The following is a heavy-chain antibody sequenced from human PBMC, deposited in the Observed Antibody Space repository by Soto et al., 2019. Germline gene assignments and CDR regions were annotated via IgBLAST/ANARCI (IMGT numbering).Heavy chain of an antibody. CDR3: AREFLEWLLSTTTSEYGMDV. CDR1: GYSFTSYW. CDR2: IDPSDSYT. J-gene: IGHJ6*02. V-gene: IGHV5-10-1*01. Sequence: GESLKISCKGSGYSFTSYWISWVRQMPGKGLEWMGRIDPSDSYTNYSPSFQGHVTISADKSISTAYLQWSSLKASDTAMYYCAREFLEWLLSTTTSEYGMDVWGHGTTVTVSS. D-gene: IGHD3-3*01.